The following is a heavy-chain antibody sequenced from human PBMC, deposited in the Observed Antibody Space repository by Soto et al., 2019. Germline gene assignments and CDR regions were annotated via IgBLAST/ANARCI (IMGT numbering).Heavy chain of an antibody. CDR2: IYYSGST. J-gene: IGHJ5*02. CDR3: ARDYILSSSWYGGSNRFDP. Sequence: SETLSLTCSVSGGSISSGGYYWSWIRQHPGKGLEWIGYIYYSGSTYYKPSLKSRVNISVDTSKNQFSLKLSSVTAADTALYYCARDYILSSSWYGGSNRFDPWGQGTLVTVSS. CDR1: GGSISSGGYY. D-gene: IGHD6-13*01. V-gene: IGHV4-31*03.